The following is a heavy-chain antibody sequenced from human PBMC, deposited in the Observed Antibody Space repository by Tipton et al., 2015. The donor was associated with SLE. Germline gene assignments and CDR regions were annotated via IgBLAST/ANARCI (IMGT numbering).Heavy chain of an antibody. J-gene: IGHJ4*02. CDR3: ARGMGYTSGWPFDY. CDR2: IYYSGST. CDR1: GGSISSYY. V-gene: IGHV4-59*01. Sequence: TLSLTCTVSGGSISSYYWSWIRQPPGKGLEWIGYIYYSGSTNYNPSLKSRVTISVDTSKNQFSLKLSSVTAADTAVYYCARGMGYTSGWPFDYWGQGTLVTVSS. D-gene: IGHD6-19*01.